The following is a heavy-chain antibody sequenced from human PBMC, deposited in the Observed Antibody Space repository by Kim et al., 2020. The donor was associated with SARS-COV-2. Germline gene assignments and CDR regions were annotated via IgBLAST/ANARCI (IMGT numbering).Heavy chain of an antibody. V-gene: IGHV4-4*02. CDR1: GASISSSSC. CDR2: VDHSGTT. CDR3: ARGVSSAWTLRAWFDP. D-gene: IGHD3-22*01. J-gene: IGHJ5*02. Sequence: SETLSLTCVVSGASISSSSCWSWVRQPPGKGLEWIGEVDHSGTTSYNVSLKSQVTISVDKSKNQFSLRLNSVSAADTAVYYCARGVSSAWTLRAWFDPWG.